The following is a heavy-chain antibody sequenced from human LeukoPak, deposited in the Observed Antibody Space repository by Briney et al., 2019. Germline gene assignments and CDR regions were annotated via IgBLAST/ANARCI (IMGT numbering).Heavy chain of an antibody. CDR3: ASDGIAVDRGIGYFDY. CDR2: IWYDGSNK. J-gene: IGHJ4*02. D-gene: IGHD6-13*01. V-gene: IGHV3-33*01. Sequence: PGGSLRLSCAASGFTFRSYGMHWVRQAPGKGLGWVAVIWYDGSNKYYADSVKGRFTISRDNSENTLYLQMNSLRAEDTALYYCASDGIAVDRGIGYFDYWGQGTLVTVSS. CDR1: GFTFRSYG.